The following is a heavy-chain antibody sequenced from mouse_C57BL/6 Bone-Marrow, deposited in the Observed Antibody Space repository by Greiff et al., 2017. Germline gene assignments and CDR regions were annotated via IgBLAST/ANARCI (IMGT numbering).Heavy chain of an antibody. CDR3: ARGDYGSSYWYFDV. J-gene: IGHJ1*03. D-gene: IGHD1-1*01. CDR2: ISSGSSTI. V-gene: IGHV5-17*01. Sequence: EVNVVESGGGLVKPGGSLKLSCAASGFTFSDYGMHWVRQAPEKGLEWVAYISSGSSTISYADTVKGRFTISRDNAKNTLFLQMTSLRSEDTAMYYCARGDYGSSYWYFDVWGTGTTVTVSS. CDR1: GFTFSDYG.